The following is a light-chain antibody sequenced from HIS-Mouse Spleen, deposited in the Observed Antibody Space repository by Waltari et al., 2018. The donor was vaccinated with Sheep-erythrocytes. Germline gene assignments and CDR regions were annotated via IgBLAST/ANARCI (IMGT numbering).Light chain of an antibody. CDR3: SSYAGSNNWV. CDR1: SSDGGGYTY. V-gene: IGLV2-8*01. CDR2: EVS. J-gene: IGLJ3*02. Sequence: QSALTQPPSASGSPGQSVTISCTGPSSDGGGYTYVSWYQQHPGKAPKLMIYEVSKRPSGVPDRFSGSKSGNTASLTVSGLQAEDEADYYCSSYAGSNNWVFGGGTKLTVL.